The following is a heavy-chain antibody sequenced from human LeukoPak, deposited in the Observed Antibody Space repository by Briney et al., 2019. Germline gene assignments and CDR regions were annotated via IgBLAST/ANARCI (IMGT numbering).Heavy chain of an antibody. V-gene: IGHV1-46*01. D-gene: IGHD6-19*01. J-gene: IGHJ4*02. CDR3: ARANGYSSGWYNFDY. CDR2: INPSGGST. Sequence: ASVKVSCKXSGYTFTSDYMHWVRRAPGQGLEWMGIINPSGGSTSYAQKFQGRVTMTRDTSTSTVYMELSSLRSEDTAVYYCARANGYSSGWYNFDYWGQGTLVTVSS. CDR1: GYTFTSDY.